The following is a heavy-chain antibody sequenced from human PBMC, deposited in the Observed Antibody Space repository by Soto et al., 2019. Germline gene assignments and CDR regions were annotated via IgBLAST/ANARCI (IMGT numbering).Heavy chain of an antibody. J-gene: IGHJ6*02. CDR2: IIPIFGTA. CDR1: GGTFSSYA. Sequence: QVQLVQSGAELKKPGSSVKVSCKASGGTFSSYAISWVRQAPGQGLEWMGGIIPIFGTANYAQKFQGRVTITADESTSIAYMEQSSLRAEYTAVYYCARDGGSIAARHGASVTHKYFYYDYGRVVWGQVTTVTVSS. D-gene: IGHD6-6*01. V-gene: IGHV1-69*01. CDR3: ARDGGSIAARHGASVTHKYFYYDYGRVV.